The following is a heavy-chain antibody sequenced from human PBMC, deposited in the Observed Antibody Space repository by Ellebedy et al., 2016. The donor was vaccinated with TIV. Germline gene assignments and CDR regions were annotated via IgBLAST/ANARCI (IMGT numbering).Heavy chain of an antibody. Sequence: SVKVSCKASGGTFSSYTISWVRQAPGEGLEWMGGISPILGVTNYAQKFQGRVTISADRSTSTAYMELSSLRSEDTAVYYCARVGDGVATISTDYWGQGTLVTVSS. V-gene: IGHV1-69*10. J-gene: IGHJ4*02. CDR3: ARVGDGVATISTDY. CDR1: GGTFSSYT. D-gene: IGHD5-12*01. CDR2: ISPILGVT.